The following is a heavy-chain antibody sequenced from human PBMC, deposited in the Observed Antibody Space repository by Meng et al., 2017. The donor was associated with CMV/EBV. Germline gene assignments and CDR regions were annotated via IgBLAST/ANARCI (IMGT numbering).Heavy chain of an antibody. V-gene: IGHV1-8*02. J-gene: IGHJ6*02. D-gene: IGHD3-3*01. CDR1: GYTFTSYY. CDR2: MNPNSGNT. CDR3: ASLYYDFWSGYWGNYYYGMDV. Sequence: ASVKVSCKASGYTFTSYYMHWVRQAPGQGLEWMGWMNPNSGNTGYAQKFQGRVTMTRNTSISTAYMELSRLRSDDTAVYYCASLYYDFWSGYWGNYYYGMDVWGQGTTVTVSS.